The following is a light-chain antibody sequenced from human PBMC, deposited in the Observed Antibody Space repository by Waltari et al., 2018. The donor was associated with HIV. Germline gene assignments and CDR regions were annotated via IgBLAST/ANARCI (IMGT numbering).Light chain of an antibody. V-gene: IGKV3-11*01. Sequence: IVLNQSAAALPLAPGERDTLSCRASQSVSSYLAWYQQKPGQAPRLLIYDASNRATGIPARFRGSGSGTDFTLTITSLEPEDFAVYYCQQRSNWPPYTFGQGTKLEIK. CDR3: QQRSNWPPYT. CDR2: DAS. CDR1: QSVSSY. J-gene: IGKJ2*01.